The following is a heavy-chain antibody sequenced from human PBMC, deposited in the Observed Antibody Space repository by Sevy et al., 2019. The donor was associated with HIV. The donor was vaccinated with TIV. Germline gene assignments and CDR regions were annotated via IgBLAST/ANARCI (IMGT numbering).Heavy chain of an antibody. CDR3: AKKNSSSFLRSFDY. Sequence: GGSLRLSCAASGFTFSSYVMSWVRQAPGKGLEWVSAISGSGGSTYYADSVKGRFTISRDNSKNTLYLQMNSLRAEDTAVYYCAKKNSSSFLRSFDYWGQGTLVTVSS. J-gene: IGHJ4*02. CDR1: GFTFSSYV. CDR2: ISGSGGST. V-gene: IGHV3-23*01. D-gene: IGHD6-6*01.